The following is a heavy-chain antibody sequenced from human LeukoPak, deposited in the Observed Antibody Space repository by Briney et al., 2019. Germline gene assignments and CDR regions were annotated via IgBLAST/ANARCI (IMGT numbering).Heavy chain of an antibody. J-gene: IGHJ4*02. CDR1: GFTFSSYS. Sequence: GGSLRLSCAAPGFTFSSYSMNWVRQAPGEGLEWVSSISSSSSYIYCADSVKGRFTISRDNAKNSLYLQMNSLRAEDTAVYYCARGDAYLDYWGQGTLVTVSS. CDR2: ISSSSSYI. D-gene: IGHD2-21*02. V-gene: IGHV3-21*01. CDR3: ARGDAYLDY.